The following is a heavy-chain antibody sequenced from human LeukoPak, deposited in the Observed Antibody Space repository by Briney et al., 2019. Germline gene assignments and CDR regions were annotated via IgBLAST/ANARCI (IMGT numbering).Heavy chain of an antibody. CDR1: GFTFSSYA. Sequence: PGGSLRLSCAASGFTFSSYAMSWVRQPPGKGLEWVSAISGSGGSTYYADSVKGRFTISRDNSKNTLYLQMNSLRAEDTAVYYCAKDQPSPVLEWLAGDYFDYWGQGTLVTVSS. J-gene: IGHJ4*02. V-gene: IGHV3-23*01. CDR3: AKDQPSPVLEWLAGDYFDY. D-gene: IGHD3-3*01. CDR2: ISGSGGST.